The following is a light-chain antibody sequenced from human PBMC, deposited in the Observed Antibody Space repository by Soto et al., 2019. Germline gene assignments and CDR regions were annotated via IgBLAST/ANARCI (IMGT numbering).Light chain of an antibody. CDR2: DNY. CDR1: SGSIASNF. V-gene: IGLV6-57*02. J-gene: IGLJ2*01. CDR3: LSYASGHHVV. Sequence: NFMLTQPHSVSESPGKTVTISCTGSSGSIASNFVQWYQQRPGSAPTTVIYDNYQRPSGVPDRFSGSIDSASNSASLTISGLKTEVEADYYWLSYASGHHVVFGGGTQRTVL.